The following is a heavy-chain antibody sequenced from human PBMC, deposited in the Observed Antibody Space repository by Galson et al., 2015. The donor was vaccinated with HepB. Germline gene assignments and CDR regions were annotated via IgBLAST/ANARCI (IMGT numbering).Heavy chain of an antibody. Sequence: SLRLSCAASGFTFSSYSMNWVRQAPGKGLEWVSSISSSSSYIYYADSVKGRFTISRDNAKNSLYLQMNSLRAEDTAVYYCARTLRFLEWLPRGAFDIWGKGQWSPSLQ. V-gene: IGHV3-21*01. CDR1: GFTFSSYS. CDR2: ISSSSSYI. CDR3: ARTLRFLEWLPRGAFDI. D-gene: IGHD3-3*01. J-gene: IGHJ3*02.